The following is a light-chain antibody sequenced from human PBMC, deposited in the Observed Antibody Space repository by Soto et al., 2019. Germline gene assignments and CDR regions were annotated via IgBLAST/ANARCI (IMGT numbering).Light chain of an antibody. V-gene: IGLV2-8*01. CDR1: SSDVGGYNY. Sequence: QSALTQPPSASGSPGQSVTLSCTGTSSDVGGYNYVSWYQQHPGKAPELLIYEVSKRPSGVPNRFFGFKSGYTASLTVSGLRAEDEADYYCTSYAGGNNLVFGGGTKVTVL. CDR2: EVS. CDR3: TSYAGGNNLV. J-gene: IGLJ3*02.